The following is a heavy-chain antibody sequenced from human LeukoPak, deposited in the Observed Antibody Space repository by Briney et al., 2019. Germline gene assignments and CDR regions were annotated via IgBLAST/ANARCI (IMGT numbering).Heavy chain of an antibody. CDR1: GFTFSSYA. J-gene: IGHJ6*03. D-gene: IGHD3-3*01. V-gene: IGHV3-30*01. Sequence: GGSLRLSCAASGFTFSSYAMHWVRQAPGKGLEWVAVISYDGSNKYYADSVKGRFTISRDNSKNTLYLQMNSLRAEDTAVYYCARDSYYDFWSGYLTLSRYYYYYMDVWGKGTTVTVSS. CDR2: ISYDGSNK. CDR3: ARDSYYDFWSGYLTLSRYYYYYMDV.